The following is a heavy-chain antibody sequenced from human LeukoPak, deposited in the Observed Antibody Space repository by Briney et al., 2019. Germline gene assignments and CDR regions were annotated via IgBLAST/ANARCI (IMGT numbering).Heavy chain of an antibody. CDR1: GYIFTSYG. J-gene: IGHJ5*02. CDR3: ARDTAMVTYWFDP. D-gene: IGHD5-18*01. CDR2: INPNSGGT. V-gene: IGHV1-2*02. Sequence: ASVKVSCKASGYIFTSYGIIWVRQAPGQGLEWMGWINPNSGGTNCAQKFQGRVTMTRDMSISTAYMELSRLRSDDTAVYYCARDTAMVTYWFDPWGQGTLVTVSS.